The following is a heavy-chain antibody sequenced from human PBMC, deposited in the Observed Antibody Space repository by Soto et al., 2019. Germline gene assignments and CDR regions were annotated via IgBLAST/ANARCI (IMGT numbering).Heavy chain of an antibody. V-gene: IGHV3-21*01. CDR1: GFSLSDYS. D-gene: IGHD1-26*01. CDR3: AGSSDDGRDN. CDR2: ISSSSSFI. Sequence: EVQLVESGGGLVKPGGSLRLSCAASGFSLSDYSMNWIRQAPGKGLEWVASISSSSSFIHYAESMKGRFTISRDNAKNSLYLQMNSLSAEDTAVYYCAGSSDDGRDNCGQRTLVTVSS. J-gene: IGHJ4*02.